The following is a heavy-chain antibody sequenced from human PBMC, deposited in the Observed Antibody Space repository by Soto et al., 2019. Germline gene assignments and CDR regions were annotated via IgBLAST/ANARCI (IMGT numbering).Heavy chain of an antibody. CDR3: ARRTSYYATDF. D-gene: IGHD3-10*01. J-gene: IGHJ4*02. CDR1: GGSISSGGYY. CDR2: IYYSGST. Sequence: SETLSLTCTVSGGSISSGGYYWSWIRQHPGKGLEWIGYIYYSGSTYYNPSLKSRVTISVDTSKNQFSLKLTSVTAADTAVYYCARRTSYYATDFWGQGTLVTVSS. V-gene: IGHV4-31*03.